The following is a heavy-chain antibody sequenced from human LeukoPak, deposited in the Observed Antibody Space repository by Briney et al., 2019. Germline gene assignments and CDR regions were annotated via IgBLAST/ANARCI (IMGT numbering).Heavy chain of an antibody. Sequence: VQPGGSLRPSCAASGFSFRSYWMSWVRQAPGKGLEWVANIKQDGSEKYYVDSVKGRFTISRDDAKNSVFLQMSSLRAEDTAVYFCARDAHCSSSDCYKPLWYFDLWGRGTLVTVSS. CDR2: IKQDGSEK. CDR3: ARDAHCSSSDCYKPLWYFDL. J-gene: IGHJ2*01. CDR1: GFSFRSYW. V-gene: IGHV3-7*01. D-gene: IGHD2-2*02.